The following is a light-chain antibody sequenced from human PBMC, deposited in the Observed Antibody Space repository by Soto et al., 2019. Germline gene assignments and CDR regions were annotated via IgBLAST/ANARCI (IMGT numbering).Light chain of an antibody. CDR2: EDN. V-gene: IGLV6-57*02. CDR3: QSNRV. CDR1: SGSIASNY. J-gene: IGLJ2*01. Sequence: NFMLTQPHSVSESPGKTVTISCTGSSGSIASNYVQWYQQRPGSAPTTVIYEDNQRPSGVPDRFSGSIDSSSNSASLTISGLKTEDEADYYCQSNRVFGGGTKLTVL.